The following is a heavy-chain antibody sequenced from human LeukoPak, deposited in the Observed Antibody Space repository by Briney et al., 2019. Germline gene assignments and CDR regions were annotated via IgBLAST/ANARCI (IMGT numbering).Heavy chain of an antibody. J-gene: IGHJ5*02. D-gene: IGHD4-11*01. V-gene: IGHV3-23*01. Sequence: GGSLRLSCAASGFTFSSYAMNWVRQAPGKGLEWVSTVSGSGGSTYYADSVKGRFTISRDNAKNSLYLQMNSLRAEDTAVYYCAREHSDYSTFDPWGQGTLVTVSS. CDR2: VSGSGGST. CDR3: AREHSDYSTFDP. CDR1: GFTFSSYA.